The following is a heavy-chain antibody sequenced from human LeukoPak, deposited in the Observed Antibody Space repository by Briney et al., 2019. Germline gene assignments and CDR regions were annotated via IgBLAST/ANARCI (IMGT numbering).Heavy chain of an antibody. CDR3: ARVGFVLRYFDWLGFDY. D-gene: IGHD3-9*01. CDR2: INHSGST. V-gene: IGHV4-34*01. CDR1: GFTFSNAW. Sequence: SGGSLRLSCAASGFTFSNAWMSWIRQPPGKGLEWIGEINHSGSTNYNPSLKSRVTISVDTSKNQFSLKLSSVTAADTAVYYCARVGFVLRYFDWLGFDYWGQGTLVTVSS. J-gene: IGHJ4*02.